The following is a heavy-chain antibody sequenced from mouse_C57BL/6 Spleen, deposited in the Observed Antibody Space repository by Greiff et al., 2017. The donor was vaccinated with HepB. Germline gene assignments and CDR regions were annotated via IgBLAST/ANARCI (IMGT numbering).Heavy chain of an antibody. D-gene: IGHD6-1*01. CDR3: ARRLPAYRPFDY. J-gene: IGHJ2*01. CDR1: GYTFTDHT. Sequence: VQLQQSDAELVKPGASVKISCKVSGYTFTDHTIHWMKQRPEQGLEWIGYIYPRDGSTKYNEKFKGKATLNADKSSSTAYMQLNSLTPEDSAVYFCARRLPAYRPFDYWGQGTTLTVSS. V-gene: IGHV1-78*01. CDR2: IYPRDGST.